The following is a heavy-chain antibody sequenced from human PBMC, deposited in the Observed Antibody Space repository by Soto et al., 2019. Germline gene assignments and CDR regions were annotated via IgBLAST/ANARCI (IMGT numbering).Heavy chain of an antibody. J-gene: IGHJ6*03. V-gene: IGHV1-3*01. D-gene: IGHD2-15*01. Sequence: ASVKVSCKASGYTFTSYAMHWVRQAPGQRLEWMGWINAGNGNTKYSQKFQGRVTITRDTSASTAYMELSSLRSEDTAVYYCARDICGSCYSGCYYMDVWGKGTMVTVSS. CDR1: GYTFTSYA. CDR2: INAGNGNT. CDR3: ARDICGSCYSGCYYMDV.